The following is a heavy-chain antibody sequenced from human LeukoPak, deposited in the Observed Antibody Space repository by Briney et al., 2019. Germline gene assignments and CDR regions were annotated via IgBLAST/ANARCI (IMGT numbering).Heavy chain of an antibody. D-gene: IGHD6-13*01. CDR2: INQDGRAK. CDR3: ARGGFVGAADY. J-gene: IGHJ4*02. CDR1: EFTFSGYW. V-gene: IGHV3-7*01. Sequence: GGSLRLSCAASEFTFSGYWMNWVRQPPGKGPGWVANINQDGRAKHYVDSVKRRFTISRDKAKNSLFLQMNRLRVGVTAVFYCARGGFVGAADYWGQGTLVTVSS.